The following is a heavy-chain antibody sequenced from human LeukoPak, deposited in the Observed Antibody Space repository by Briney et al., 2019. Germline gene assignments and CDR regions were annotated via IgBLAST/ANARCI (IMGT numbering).Heavy chain of an antibody. CDR2: IYTSGST. J-gene: IGHJ3*02. CDR3: ARCTKSSGYYRDDAFDI. D-gene: IGHD3-22*01. Sequence: SQTLSLTCTVSGGSISSGSYYWSWIRQPAGKGLEWIGRIYTSGSTNYNPSLKSRVTMSIDTSKNQFSLKLSSVTAADTAVYYRARCTKSSGYYRDDAFDIWGQGTMVTVSS. CDR1: GGSISSGSYY. V-gene: IGHV4-61*02.